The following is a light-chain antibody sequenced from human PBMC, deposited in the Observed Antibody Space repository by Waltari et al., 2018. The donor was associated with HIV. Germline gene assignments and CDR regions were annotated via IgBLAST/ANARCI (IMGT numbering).Light chain of an antibody. Sequence: EIVLTQSPGTLSLSPGERGTLSCRASHIVGGNSLAWYQQKPGQAPRLPDRFSGSGSGTDFTLTISRLEPEDFAVYYCQQYGSSPLFTFGPGTKVDIK. CDR3: QQYGSSPLFT. CDR1: HIVGGNS. V-gene: IGKV3-20*01. J-gene: IGKJ3*01.